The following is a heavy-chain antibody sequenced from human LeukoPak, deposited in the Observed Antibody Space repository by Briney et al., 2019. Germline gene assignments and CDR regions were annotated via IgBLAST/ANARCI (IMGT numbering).Heavy chain of an antibody. CDR2: ISASGNT. J-gene: IGHJ4*02. V-gene: IGHV4-4*07. CDR1: GGSISSYY. Sequence: SETLSLTCTVSGGSISSYYWSWIRQPAGKGLEWIGRISASGNTNYNPSLKSRVTMSVNTSKNLFALKLSSVTAADTAVYYCARQGVATAIDYWGQGTLVTVSS. CDR3: ARQGVATAIDY. D-gene: IGHD2-21*02.